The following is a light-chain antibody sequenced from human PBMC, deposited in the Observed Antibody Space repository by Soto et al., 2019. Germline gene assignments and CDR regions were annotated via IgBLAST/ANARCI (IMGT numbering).Light chain of an antibody. CDR2: GAS. J-gene: IGKJ4*01. Sequence: EVVMTQSPATLSVSPGERATLSCRASQSVSSNLAWYQQKPGQAPRLLIYGASTRATGIPARFSGSGSGKEITLNISSLLNVDVAVYYCQQYNNWSFNFGAGTKVDIK. CDR1: QSVSSN. V-gene: IGKV3-15*01. CDR3: QQYNNWSFN.